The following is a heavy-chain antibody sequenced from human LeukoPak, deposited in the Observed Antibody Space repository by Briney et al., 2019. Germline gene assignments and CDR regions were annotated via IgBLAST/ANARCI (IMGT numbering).Heavy chain of an antibody. CDR1: GFTFSSYW. V-gene: IGHV3-7*01. CDR3: VRDGGPYYFDC. CDR2: IKQDGGEK. Sequence: GGSLRLSFAVSGFTFSSYWMSWVRQAPGKGLEWVANIKQDGGEKYYVDFVKGRFTIPRDSSKNSLYLQMNSLRAEDTAVYYCVRDGGPYYFDCWGQGTLVTVSS. J-gene: IGHJ4*02. D-gene: IGHD3-16*01.